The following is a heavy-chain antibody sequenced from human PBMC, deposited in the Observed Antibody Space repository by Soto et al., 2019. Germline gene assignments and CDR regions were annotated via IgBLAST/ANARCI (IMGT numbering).Heavy chain of an antibody. CDR3: TNDFDY. Sequence: EVQLLESGGGLVQPGGSQRLSCAASGFTFSTYAMTWVRQAPGKGLEWVSTISGSGANTYYADSVKGRFTISRDNSKNTLYLQMNSLRAEDTAVFYCTNDFDYWGQGTLVTVSS. CDR2: ISGSGANT. CDR1: GFTFSTYA. V-gene: IGHV3-23*01. J-gene: IGHJ4*02.